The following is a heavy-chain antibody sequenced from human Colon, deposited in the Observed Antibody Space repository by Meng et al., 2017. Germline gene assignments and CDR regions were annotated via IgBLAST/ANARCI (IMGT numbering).Heavy chain of an antibody. CDR1: GFTFSSYY. V-gene: IGHV3-74*01. CDR3: ARDLRAASDY. D-gene: IGHD6-13*01. J-gene: IGHJ4*02. CDR2: IDHEGSST. Sequence: GESLKISCAASGFTFSSYYMNWVRQVPGKGLVWVSRIDHEGSSTGYADSVKGRFTISRDNAKNTLYLQMNSLKVEDTALYYCARDLRAASDYWGQGTLVTVSS.